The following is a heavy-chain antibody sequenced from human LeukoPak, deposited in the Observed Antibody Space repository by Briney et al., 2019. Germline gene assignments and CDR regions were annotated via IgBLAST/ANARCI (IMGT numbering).Heavy chain of an antibody. CDR3: ARRQGCSSTSCPPDY. Sequence: GESLKISCKGSGYSFREYWIGWVRQMPGKGLEWMGIIYPDDSDTRYTPSFQGQVTMSADKSINTAYLQWSSLKASDTAMYYCARRQGCSSTSCPPDYWGQGTLVTVSP. CDR2: IYPDDSDT. CDR1: GYSFREYW. J-gene: IGHJ4*02. D-gene: IGHD2-2*01. V-gene: IGHV5-51*01.